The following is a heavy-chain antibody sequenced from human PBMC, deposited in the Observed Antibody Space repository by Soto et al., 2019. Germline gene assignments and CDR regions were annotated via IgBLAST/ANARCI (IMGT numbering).Heavy chain of an antibody. Sequence: EVQLVESGGDLVQPGGSLRLSCAASGFTFGDHAMHWVRQVPGRGLEWVSGISGSGGSTYYADSVKGRFTISRDNSKNTLYLQMNSLRAEDTAVYYCAKVIVGATTFDYWGQGTLVTVSS. V-gene: IGHV3-23*04. CDR2: ISGSGGST. CDR3: AKVIVGATTFDY. J-gene: IGHJ4*02. D-gene: IGHD1-26*01. CDR1: GFTFGDHA.